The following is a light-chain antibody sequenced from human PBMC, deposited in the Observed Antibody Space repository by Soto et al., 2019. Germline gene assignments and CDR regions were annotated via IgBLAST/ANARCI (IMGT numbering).Light chain of an antibody. Sequence: QSALTQHDSVYGSHGQSINISCTGASSDVGLYDLISGYQQLPGKAPKLIIYDASKRPSGISARFSGSKSGNTASLTISGLQAEDEGDYYCCSDTTVYVFGTGTKVTVL. CDR2: DAS. V-gene: IGLV2-23*01. CDR1: SSDVGLYDL. CDR3: CSDTTVYV. J-gene: IGLJ1*01.